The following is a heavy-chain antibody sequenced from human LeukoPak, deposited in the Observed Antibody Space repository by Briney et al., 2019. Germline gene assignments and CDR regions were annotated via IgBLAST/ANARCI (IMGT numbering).Heavy chain of an antibody. D-gene: IGHD6-6*01. CDR1: GFTFSSYA. J-gene: IGHJ4*02. CDR2: ISGSGNRT. Sequence: GGSLRLSCAASGFTFSSYAMSWVRQAPGKGLEWVSSISGSGNRTYYADSVKGRFTISRDNSKNTLFLQMNSLRAEDTAVYYCAKDPVGIAARHGDYWGQGTLVTVSS. V-gene: IGHV3-23*01. CDR3: AKDPVGIAARHGDY.